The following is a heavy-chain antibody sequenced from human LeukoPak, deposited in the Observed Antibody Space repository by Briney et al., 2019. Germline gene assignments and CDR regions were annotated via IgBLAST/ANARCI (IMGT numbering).Heavy chain of an antibody. CDR1: GFTFSIHA. V-gene: IGHV3-30*03. D-gene: IGHD6-19*01. J-gene: IGHJ4*02. Sequence: GGSLRLSCAASGFTFSIHAMHWVRQAPGKGLEWLAYISYDGRTDYHADSVKGRFTISRDNSRNTIDLQMDSLGVDDTAVYYCARAVVGREDLDYWGQGTLVTVSS. CDR3: ARAVVGREDLDY. CDR2: ISYDGRTD.